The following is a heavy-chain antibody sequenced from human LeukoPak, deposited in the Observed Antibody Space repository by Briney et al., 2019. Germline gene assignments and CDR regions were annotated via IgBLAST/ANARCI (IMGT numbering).Heavy chain of an antibody. D-gene: IGHD3-3*01. J-gene: IGHJ5*02. CDR3: AAPFWSGYPT. Sequence: VASVKVSCKASGGTFSSYAISWVRQAPGQGLEWMGWINPNSGGTNYAQKFQGRVTMTRDTSISTAYMELSRLRSDDTAVYYCAAPFWSGYPTWGQGTLVTVSS. CDR2: INPNSGGT. CDR1: GGTFSSYA. V-gene: IGHV1-2*02.